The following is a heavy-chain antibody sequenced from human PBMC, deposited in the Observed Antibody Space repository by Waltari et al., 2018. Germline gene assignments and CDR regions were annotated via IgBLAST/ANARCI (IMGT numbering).Heavy chain of an antibody. J-gene: IGHJ5*02. V-gene: IGHV4-39*07. Sequence: HLQLQESGPGLVKPSETLSLTCIVSGGSISSSSYYWGWIRQPPGKGLEWIGSIYYSGSTYYNPSLKSRVTISLDMSTSQFSLKLSSVTAADTAVYYCARDLPRNCFDPWGQGTLVTVSS. CDR3: ARDLPRNCFDP. CDR2: IYYSGST. CDR1: GGSISSSSYY.